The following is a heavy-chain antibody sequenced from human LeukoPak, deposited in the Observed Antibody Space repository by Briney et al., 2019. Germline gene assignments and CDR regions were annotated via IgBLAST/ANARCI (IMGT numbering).Heavy chain of an antibody. V-gene: IGHV1-69*06. CDR3: ARGGGFDYDILTGYYQFDY. Sequence: ASVKVSCKASGGTFSSYAISWVRQAPGQGLEWMGGIIPIFGTANYAQKFQGRVTITADKSTSTAYMELSSVRSEDTAVYYCARGGGFDYDILTGYYQFDYWGQGTLVTVSS. CDR1: GGTFSSYA. CDR2: IIPIFGTA. J-gene: IGHJ4*02. D-gene: IGHD3-9*01.